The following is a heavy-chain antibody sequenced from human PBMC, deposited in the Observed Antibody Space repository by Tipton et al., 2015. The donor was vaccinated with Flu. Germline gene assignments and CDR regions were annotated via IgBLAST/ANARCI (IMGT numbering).Heavy chain of an antibody. Sequence: TLSLTCTVSGGSISGSSYQWGWIRQPPGKGLEWIGTIYYSGDAYSNPSLKSRLTMSVDTSNNQFSLRLTSVTAADTAVYYCARLGKTHYYWGQGTLVTVSS. D-gene: IGHD1-26*01. V-gene: IGHV4-39*01. CDR1: GGSISGSSYQ. CDR2: IYYSGDA. CDR3: ARLGKTHYY. J-gene: IGHJ4*02.